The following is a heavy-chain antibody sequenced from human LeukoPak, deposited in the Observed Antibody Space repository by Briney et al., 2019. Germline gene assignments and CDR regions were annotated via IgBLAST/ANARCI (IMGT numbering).Heavy chain of an antibody. V-gene: IGHV4-61*08. D-gene: IGHD1-26*01. Sequence: SETLSLTCTVSGGSISIGGYYWSWIRQPPGKGLEWIGYIYYSGSTNYNPSLKSRVTISVDTSKNQFSLKLSSVTAADTAVYYCARVVGYLFDYWGQGTLVTVSS. CDR3: ARVVGYLFDY. CDR2: IYYSGST. CDR1: GGSISIGGYY. J-gene: IGHJ4*02.